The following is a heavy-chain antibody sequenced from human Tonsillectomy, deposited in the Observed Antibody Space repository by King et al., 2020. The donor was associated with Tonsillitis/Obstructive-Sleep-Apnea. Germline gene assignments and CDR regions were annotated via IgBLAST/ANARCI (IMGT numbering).Heavy chain of an antibody. Sequence: VQLVESGAEVKKPGASMKVSCKASGYTFTNYVISWVRQAPGQGLEWMGWISAYNGNTNYAQKLQGRVTMTTDTSTSTAYRELRSLRSDDTAVYYCARDARKYYMDVWGKGTTVTVSS. CDR3: ARDARKYYMDV. V-gene: IGHV1-18*01. CDR2: ISAYNGNT. J-gene: IGHJ6*03. CDR1: GYTFTNYV.